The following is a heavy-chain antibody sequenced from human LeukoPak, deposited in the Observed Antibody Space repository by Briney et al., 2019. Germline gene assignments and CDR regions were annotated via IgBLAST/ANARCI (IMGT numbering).Heavy chain of an antibody. CDR2: INSDGSST. CDR3: ARDRVDYYDSSGLPGDAFDI. V-gene: IGHV3-74*01. Sequence: GGSLRLSCAASGFTFSSYWMHWFRQAPGKGLVWVSRINSDGSSTSYADCVKGRFTISRDNAKNTLYLQMNSLRAEDTAVYYCARDRVDYYDSSGLPGDAFDIWGQGTMVTVSS. CDR1: GFTFSSYW. D-gene: IGHD3-22*01. J-gene: IGHJ3*02.